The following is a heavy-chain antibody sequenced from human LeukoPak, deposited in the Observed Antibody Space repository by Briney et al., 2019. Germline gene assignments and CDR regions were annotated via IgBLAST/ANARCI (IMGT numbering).Heavy chain of an antibody. CDR1: GGSFSGYY. CDR3: ASSSGYYYFSDS. CDR2: INHSGST. Sequence: SETLSLTCAVYGGSFSGYYWSWIRQPPGKGLEWIGEINHSGSTNYNPSLKSRVTISVDTSKNQFSLKLSSVTAADTAVYYCASSSGYYYFSDSWGQGTLVTVSS. V-gene: IGHV4-34*01. J-gene: IGHJ4*02. D-gene: IGHD3-22*01.